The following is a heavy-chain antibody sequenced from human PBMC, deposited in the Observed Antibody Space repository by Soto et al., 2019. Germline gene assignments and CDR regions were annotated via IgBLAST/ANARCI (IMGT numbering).Heavy chain of an antibody. J-gene: IGHJ5*02. Sequence: EVQLVESGGGLVQPGGSLRLSCAASGFTFSSYSMNWVRQAPGKGLEWVSYISSSSSTIYYADSVKGRFTISRDNAKKSLYRQMNSLRDEDTAVYYCARGADYDSSGIRLNWFDPWGQGTLVTVSS. CDR2: ISSSSSTI. CDR1: GFTFSSYS. V-gene: IGHV3-48*02. CDR3: ARGADYDSSGIRLNWFDP. D-gene: IGHD3-22*01.